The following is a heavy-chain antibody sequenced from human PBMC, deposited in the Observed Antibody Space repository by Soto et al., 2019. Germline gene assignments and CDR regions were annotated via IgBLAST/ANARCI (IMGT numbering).Heavy chain of an antibody. V-gene: IGHV3-7*03. CDR1: GFTFSNYE. Sequence: GGSLRLCCAASGFTFSNYEMNWVRQAPGKGLEWVANIKQDGSEKYYVDSVKGRFTISRDNAKNSLYLQMNSLRAEDTAVYYCARRALGVGILRGYYYYYGMDVWGQGTTVTVSS. CDR3: ARRALGVGILRGYYYYYGMDV. D-gene: IGHD3-3*01. J-gene: IGHJ6*02. CDR2: IKQDGSEK.